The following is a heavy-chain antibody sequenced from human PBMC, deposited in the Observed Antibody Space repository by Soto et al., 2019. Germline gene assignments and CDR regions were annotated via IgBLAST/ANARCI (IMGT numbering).Heavy chain of an antibody. J-gene: IGHJ4*01. CDR3: ARSYYDSSGYYPRGLFDY. V-gene: IGHV1-69*13. CDR2: IIPIFGTA. Sequence: SVKVSCKASGGTFSSYAISWVRQAPGQGLEWMGGIIPIFGTANYAQKFQGRVTITADESTSTAYMELSSLRSEDTAVYYCARSYYDSSGYYPRGLFDYWGHGTLVTVSS. D-gene: IGHD3-22*01. CDR1: GGTFSSYA.